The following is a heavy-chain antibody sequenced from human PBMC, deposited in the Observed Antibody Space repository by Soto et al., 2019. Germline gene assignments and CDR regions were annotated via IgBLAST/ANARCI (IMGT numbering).Heavy chain of an antibody. Sequence: QVQLVQSGAEVKKPGASVKVSCKSSGYTFSMSGISWVRQAPGQGLEWMGWISGYNGKINYEQKFQDRVTMTTDTSTNMAYMELRSLRSDDTAVYYCAREGPRPYYYYGMDVWGQGTTVTVSS. V-gene: IGHV1-18*01. CDR2: ISGYNGKI. J-gene: IGHJ6*02. CDR3: AREGPRPYYYYGMDV. CDR1: GYTFSMSG.